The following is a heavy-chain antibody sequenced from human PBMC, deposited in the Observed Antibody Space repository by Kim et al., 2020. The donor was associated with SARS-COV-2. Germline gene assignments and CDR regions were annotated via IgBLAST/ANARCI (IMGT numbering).Heavy chain of an antibody. CDR1: GGSISSSSYY. J-gene: IGHJ4*02. V-gene: IGHV4-39*01. CDR2: IYYSGST. CDR3: ARQALPIIAAAGYYFDY. Sequence: SETLSLTCTVSGGSISSSSYYWGWIRQPPGKGLEWIGSIYYSGSTYYNPSLKSRVTISVDTSKNQFSLKLSSVTAADTAVYYCARQALPIIAAAGYYFDYWGQGTLVTVSS. D-gene: IGHD6-13*01.